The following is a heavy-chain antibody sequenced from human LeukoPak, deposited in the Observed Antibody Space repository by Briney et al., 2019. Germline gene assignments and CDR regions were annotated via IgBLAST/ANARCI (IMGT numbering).Heavy chain of an antibody. Sequence: SVKISCKASGYTFTNYGLSWVRQAPGQGLEWMGWISGFNGDTNYAQNFQGRVTMTTDTSTNTAYMELRSLTSDDTAIYFCAREGFVRDTALDYWGQGTLVTVSA. CDR2: ISGFNGDT. CDR3: AREGFVRDTALDY. V-gene: IGHV1-18*01. D-gene: IGHD5-18*01. CDR1: GYTFTNYG. J-gene: IGHJ4*02.